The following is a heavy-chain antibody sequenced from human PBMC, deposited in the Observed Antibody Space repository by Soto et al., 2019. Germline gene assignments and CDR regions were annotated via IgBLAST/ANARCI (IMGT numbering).Heavy chain of an antibody. J-gene: IGHJ6*02. V-gene: IGHV1-2*02. Sequence: GASVKVSCKASGYTFTDYYIHWVRQAPGQGLEWMGWINPNSGGINYAQKFQGRVTVTRDTSVTTGYMELSRLRSDDTAVYYCARNTYSRRWVGGMDVWCQGTTVTVSS. D-gene: IGHD1-26*01. CDR3: ARNTYSRRWVGGMDV. CDR2: INPNSGGI. CDR1: GYTFTDYY.